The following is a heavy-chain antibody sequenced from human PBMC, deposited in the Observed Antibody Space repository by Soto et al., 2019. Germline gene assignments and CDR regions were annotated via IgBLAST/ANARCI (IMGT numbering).Heavy chain of an antibody. CDR3: AAPLSGSGACDL. V-gene: IGHV4-59*08. Sequence: QVQLQESGPGLVKPSETLSLTCTVSGGSISRYYWNWIRQPPGKGLEWIGFVYYSGSTNYHPSLKSRLPKSLHTPQNHFALNLSSVTAADTAMYSCAAPLSGSGACDLWGQGTMVTVSS. D-gene: IGHD3-10*01. CDR1: GGSISRYY. J-gene: IGHJ3*01. CDR2: VYYSGST.